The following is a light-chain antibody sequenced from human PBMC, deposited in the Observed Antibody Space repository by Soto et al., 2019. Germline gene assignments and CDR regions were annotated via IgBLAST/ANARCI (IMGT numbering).Light chain of an antibody. CDR3: QQFNTKPLT. V-gene: IGKV1-13*02. CDR2: DAS. J-gene: IGKJ4*01. CDR1: QGIGTA. Sequence: IQLTQSPSTLSTSVGDRVTITCRASQGIGTALAWYHQRPGNSPDLLVYDASTLQSGVPSRFSGSGSETDFSLTISGLQPEDFGHYYCQQFNTKPLTFGGGTRVEIK.